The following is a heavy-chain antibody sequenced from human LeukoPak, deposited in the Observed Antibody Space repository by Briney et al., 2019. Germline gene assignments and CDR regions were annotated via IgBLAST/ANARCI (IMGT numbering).Heavy chain of an antibody. V-gene: IGHV3-11*01. J-gene: IGHJ4*02. Sequence: GGSLRLSCAASGFTFSDYYMSWIRQAPGKGLEWVSYISSSGSTICYADSVKGRFTISRDNAKNSLYLQMNSLRAEDTAVYYWASGCSDGDYEDYLVQGTLVTVCS. D-gene: IGHD4-17*01. CDR2: ISSSGSTI. CDR3: ASGCSDGDYEDY. CDR1: GFTFSDYY.